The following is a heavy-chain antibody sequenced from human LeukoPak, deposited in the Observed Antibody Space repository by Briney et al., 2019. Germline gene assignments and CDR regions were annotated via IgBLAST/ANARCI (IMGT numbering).Heavy chain of an antibody. CDR2: ITWDDDK. CDR3: AHSGAAMDWYNWFDP. CDR1: GFSLSTRGVG. D-gene: IGHD3/OR15-3a*01. J-gene: IGHJ5*02. Sequence: ESAPTLMKPTQTLTLTCTFSGFSLSTRGVGVGWIRQPPGKALECLPHITWDDDKRYSPAPKSRLTITKDTSKNQVVLTMTNMDPVDTATYYCAHSGAAMDWYNWFDPWGQGTLVTVSS. V-gene: IGHV2-5*02.